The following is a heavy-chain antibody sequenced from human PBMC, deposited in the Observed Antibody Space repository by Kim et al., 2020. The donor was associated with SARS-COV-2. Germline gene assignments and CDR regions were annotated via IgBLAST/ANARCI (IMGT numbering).Heavy chain of an antibody. Sequence: GGSLRLSCAASGFTFSSYSMNWVRQAPGKGLEWVSYISSSSSTIYYADSVKGRFTISRDNAKNSLYLQMNSLRDEDTAVYYCARFPHRYSSSWHDYWGQGTLVTVSS. CDR1: GFTFSSYS. CDR3: ARFPHRYSSSWHDY. J-gene: IGHJ4*02. V-gene: IGHV3-48*02. CDR2: ISSSSSTI. D-gene: IGHD6-13*01.